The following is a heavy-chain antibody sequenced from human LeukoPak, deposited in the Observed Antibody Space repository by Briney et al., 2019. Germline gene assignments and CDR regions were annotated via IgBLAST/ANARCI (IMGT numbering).Heavy chain of an antibody. CDR3: TTGQWLVPAY. V-gene: IGHV3-15*01. D-gene: IGHD6-19*01. CDR1: GFTFSNAW. J-gene: IGHJ4*02. CDR2: IKTNTDGGTT. Sequence: GGSLRLSCAASGFTFSNAWMSWVRQAPGKGLEWVGRIKTNTDGGTTDYAAPVKGRFTISRDDSKNTLYLQMNSLKTEDTAVYYCTTGQWLVPAYWGQGTPVTVSS.